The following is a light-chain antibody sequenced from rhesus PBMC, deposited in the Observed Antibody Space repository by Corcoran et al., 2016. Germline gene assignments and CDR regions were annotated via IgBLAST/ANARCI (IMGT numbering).Light chain of an antibody. J-gene: IGKJ1*01. V-gene: IGKV1-74*01. CDR3: QHGNGTPWT. CDR2: KAF. Sequence: DIQMTQSPSPLSASVGHRVTIPCRASENVNNYLNWYQLKPGKAPKLLIYKAFTLQSGAPSRFSGSGSGTYDTFTNSNLQPEDVAAYCCQHGNGTPWTFGQGTKVEIK. CDR1: ENVNNY.